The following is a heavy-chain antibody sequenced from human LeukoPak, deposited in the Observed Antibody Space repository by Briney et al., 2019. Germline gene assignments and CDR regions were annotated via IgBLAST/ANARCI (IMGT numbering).Heavy chain of an antibody. J-gene: IGHJ4*02. V-gene: IGHV3-23*01. Sequence: GGSLRLSCAASGFTFSDYYMSWIRQAPGKGLEWVSTVSGPGTVTYYADSVKGRFTISRDNSKSTLYLQMNSLRDDDSAAYFCARVYLERLTAGYFDHWGQGTQVTVSP. CDR2: VSGPGTVT. D-gene: IGHD2-8*01. CDR1: GFTFSDYY. CDR3: ARVYLERLTAGYFDH.